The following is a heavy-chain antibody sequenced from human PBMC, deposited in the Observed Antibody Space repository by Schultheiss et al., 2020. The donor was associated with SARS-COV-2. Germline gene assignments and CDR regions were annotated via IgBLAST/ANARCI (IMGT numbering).Heavy chain of an antibody. V-gene: IGHV4-4*07. CDR2: IYTSGST. D-gene: IGHD6-19*01. Sequence: SQTLSLTCTVSGDSISSYYWSWIRQPAGKGLEWIGRIYTSGSTNYNPSLKSRVTISVDTSKNQFSLKLSSVTAADTAVYYCARLPGLAYFYYYMDVWGKGTMVTVSS. CDR3: ARLPGLAYFYYYMDV. J-gene: IGHJ6*03. CDR1: GDSISSYY.